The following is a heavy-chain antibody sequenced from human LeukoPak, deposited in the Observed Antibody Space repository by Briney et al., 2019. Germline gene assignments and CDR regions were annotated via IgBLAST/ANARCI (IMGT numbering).Heavy chain of an antibody. CDR3: AKEAIRSGEQQLYYFDY. J-gene: IGHJ4*02. CDR2: ISGSGGST. CDR1: GFTFSSYA. D-gene: IGHD6-13*01. V-gene: IGHV3-23*01. Sequence: PGGSLRLSCAASGFTFSSYAMSWVRQAPGKGLEWVSAISGSGGSTYYADSVKGRFTISRDNSKNTLYLQMNGLRAEDRAVYYCAKEAIRSGEQQLYYFDYWGEGTLVTVSS.